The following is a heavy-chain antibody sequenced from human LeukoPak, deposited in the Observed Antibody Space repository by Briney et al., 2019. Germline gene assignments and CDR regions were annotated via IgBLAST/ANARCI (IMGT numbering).Heavy chain of an antibody. Sequence: SQTLSLTCVVSGDSVSRHPAAWNWIRQSPSRGLEWLGRTFCSSQCFNDYAESVKSRISVNADTSNSQFSLQLNSVTPDDTAVYYCARGARDYFAMDVWGQGTTVTVSS. CDR2: TFCSSQCFN. CDR1: GDSVSRHPAA. J-gene: IGHJ6*02. CDR3: ARGARDYFAMDV. D-gene: IGHD3-16*01. V-gene: IGHV6-1*01.